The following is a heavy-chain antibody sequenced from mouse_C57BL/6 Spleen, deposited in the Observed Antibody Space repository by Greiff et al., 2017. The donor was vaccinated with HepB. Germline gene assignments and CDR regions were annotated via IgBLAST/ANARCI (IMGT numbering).Heavy chain of an antibody. CDR3: ARSWGYDSYAMDY. V-gene: IGHV1-54*01. D-gene: IGHD3-1*01. CDR1: GYAFTNYL. Sequence: QVHVKQSGAELVRPGTSVKVSCKASGYAFTNYLIEWVKQRPGQGLEWIGVINPGSGGTNYNEKFKGKATLTADKSSSTAYMQLRSLTSEDSAVYFCARSWGYDSYAMDYWGQGTSVTVAS. J-gene: IGHJ4*01. CDR2: INPGSGGT.